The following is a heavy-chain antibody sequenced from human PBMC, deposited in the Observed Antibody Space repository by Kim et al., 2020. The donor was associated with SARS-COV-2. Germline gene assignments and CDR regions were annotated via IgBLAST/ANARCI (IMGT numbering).Heavy chain of an antibody. D-gene: IGHD4-4*01. V-gene: IGHV3-48*03. CDR3: ARGPNYSPFDY. Sequence: IYYADSVRGRLTISRDNDKNSLFLQMNSLRAEDTAVYYCARGPNYSPFDYWGQGTLVTVSS. J-gene: IGHJ4*02. CDR2: I.